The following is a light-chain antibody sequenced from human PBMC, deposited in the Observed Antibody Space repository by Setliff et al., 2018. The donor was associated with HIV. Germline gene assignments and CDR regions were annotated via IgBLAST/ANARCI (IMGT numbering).Light chain of an antibody. J-gene: IGLJ1*01. CDR3: CSHADSSTNNYV. CDR2: EVT. CDR1: SSDVGSYDL. Sequence: QSALTQPASVSGSPGQSITISCPGSSSDVGSYDLVSWYQQHPGKAPKLLIYEVTKRPSGVSNRFSGSKSGNTASLTIFGLQAEDEGDYYCCSHADSSTNNYVFGAGTKGTVL. V-gene: IGLV2-23*02.